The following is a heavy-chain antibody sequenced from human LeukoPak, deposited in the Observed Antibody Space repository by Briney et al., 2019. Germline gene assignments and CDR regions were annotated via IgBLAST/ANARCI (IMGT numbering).Heavy chain of an antibody. CDR3: ARDREYNWNYAPDAFDI. V-gene: IGHV6-1*01. J-gene: IGHJ3*02. CDR2: TYYRSKWYN. D-gene: IGHD1-7*01. Sequence: SQTLLLTCAISGDSVSSNSAAWNWIRQSPSRGLEWLGRTYYRSKWYNDYAVSVKSQITINPDTSKNQFSLQLNSVTPEDTAVYYCARDREYNWNYAPDAFDIWGQGTMVTVSS. CDR1: GDSVSSNSAA.